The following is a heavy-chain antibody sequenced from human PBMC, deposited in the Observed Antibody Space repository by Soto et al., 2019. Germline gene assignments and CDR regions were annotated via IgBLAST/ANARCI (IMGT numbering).Heavy chain of an antibody. J-gene: IGHJ6*02. CDR2: IYYSGST. D-gene: IGHD3-10*01. V-gene: IGHV4-39*01. Sequence: PSETLSLTCTVSGGSISSSSYYWGWIRQPPGKGLEWIGSIYYSGSTYYNPSLKSRVTISVDTSKNQFSLKLSSVTAADTAVYYCAKTNYGSGSYWRREYNYYGMDVWGQGTTVTVSS. CDR3: AKTNYGSGSYWRREYNYYGMDV. CDR1: GGSISSSSYY.